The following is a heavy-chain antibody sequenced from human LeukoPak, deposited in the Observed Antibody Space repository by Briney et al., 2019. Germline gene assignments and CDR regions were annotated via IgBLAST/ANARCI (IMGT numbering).Heavy chain of an antibody. CDR2: IYHSGST. D-gene: IGHD2-15*01. Sequence: PSETLSLTCTVSGYSISSGYYWGWIRQPPGKGLEWTGSIYHSGSTYYNPSLKSRVTISVDTSKNQFSLKLSSVTAADTAVYYCARVKVVVAANGWFDPWGQGTLVTVSS. V-gene: IGHV4-38-2*02. J-gene: IGHJ5*02. CDR1: GYSISSGYY. CDR3: ARVKVVVAANGWFDP.